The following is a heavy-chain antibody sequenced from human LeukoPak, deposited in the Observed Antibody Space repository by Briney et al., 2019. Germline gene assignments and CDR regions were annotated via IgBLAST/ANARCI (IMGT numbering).Heavy chain of an antibody. Sequence: SQTLSLTCAVSGGSINSGGYSWSWIRQPPGRGLEWIGYIYHSGSTYYNPSLKSRVTISVDRSKNQFSLKLSSVTAADTAVYYCARGSRWLQPFDYWGQGTLVTVSS. J-gene: IGHJ4*02. CDR2: IYHSGST. CDR1: GGSINSGGYS. CDR3: ARGSRWLQPFDY. D-gene: IGHD5-24*01. V-gene: IGHV4-30-2*01.